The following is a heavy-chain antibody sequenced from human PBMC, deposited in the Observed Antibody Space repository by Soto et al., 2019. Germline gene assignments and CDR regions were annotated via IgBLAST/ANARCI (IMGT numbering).Heavy chain of an antibody. CDR3: ARDSYGSGSSSEHYYYGMDV. Sequence: GGSLRLSCAASGFTSSSYGMHWVRQAPGKGLEWVAVIWYDGSNKYYADSVKGRFTISRDNSKNTLYLQMNSLRAEDTAVYYCARDSYGSGSSSEHYYYGMDVWGQGTTVTVSS. J-gene: IGHJ6*02. CDR2: IWYDGSNK. CDR1: GFTSSSYG. V-gene: IGHV3-33*01. D-gene: IGHD3-10*01.